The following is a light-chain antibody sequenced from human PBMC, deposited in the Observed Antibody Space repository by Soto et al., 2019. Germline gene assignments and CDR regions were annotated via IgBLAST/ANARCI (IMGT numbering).Light chain of an antibody. CDR1: QSISNY. V-gene: IGKV1-39*01. CDR2: AAS. Sequence: DIQMTQSASSLSASVGDRVTITCRASQSISNYLNWYQQKPGKAPNLLIHAASSLQSGVTPRFSGSGSGPDFTLTISSLQPEDFSTYFCQQSYRNPITFGQGTRLEIK. CDR3: QQSYRNPIT. J-gene: IGKJ5*01.